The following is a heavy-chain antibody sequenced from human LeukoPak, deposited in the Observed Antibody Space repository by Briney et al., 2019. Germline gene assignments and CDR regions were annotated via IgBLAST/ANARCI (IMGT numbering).Heavy chain of an antibody. J-gene: IGHJ4*02. D-gene: IGHD4-11*01. V-gene: IGHV4-39*07. CDR3: ATLSSWQRGPYSFDY. CDR2: IYYSGST. CDR1: GGSISSSSYY. Sequence: SETLSLTCTVSGGSISSSSYYWGWIRQPPGKGLEWIGSIYYSGSTYYNPSLKSRVTISVDTSKNQFSLKLSSVTAADTAVYYCATLSSWQRGPYSFDYWGQGTLVTVSS.